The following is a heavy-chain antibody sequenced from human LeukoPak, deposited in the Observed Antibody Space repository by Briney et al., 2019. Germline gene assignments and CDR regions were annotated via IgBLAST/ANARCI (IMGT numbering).Heavy chain of an antibody. D-gene: IGHD3-22*01. V-gene: IGHV3-53*01. CDR2: IYSGGST. CDR3: ARGGGEDYDSSGYFDY. Sequence: GGSLRLSCAASVCTVSSNYMSWVRQAPGKGLEWVSVIYSGGSTYYADYVKGRFTISRDNSKNTLYLQMNSLRAEDAAVYYCARGGGEDYDSSGYFDYWGQGTLVTVSS. CDR1: VCTVSSNY. J-gene: IGHJ4*02.